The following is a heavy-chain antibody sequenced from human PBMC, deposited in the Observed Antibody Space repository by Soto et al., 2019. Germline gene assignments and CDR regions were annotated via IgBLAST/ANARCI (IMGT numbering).Heavy chain of an antibody. CDR2: ISYDGSNK. Sequence: PGGSLRLSCAASGFTFSSYGMHWVRQAPGKGLEWVAVISYDGSNKYYADSVKGRFTISRDNSKNTLYLQMNSLRAEDTAVYYCAKERTGSSYYFDYWGQGTLVTVSS. CDR3: AKERTGSSYYFDY. J-gene: IGHJ4*02. D-gene: IGHD3-10*01. CDR1: GFTFSSYG. V-gene: IGHV3-30*18.